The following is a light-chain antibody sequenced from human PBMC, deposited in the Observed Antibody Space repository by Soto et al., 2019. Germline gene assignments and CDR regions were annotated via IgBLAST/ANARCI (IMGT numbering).Light chain of an antibody. CDR1: SSDFAVYNY. CDR2: AVS. V-gene: IGLV2-14*01. CDR3: SSHNPIGTLQI. J-gene: IGLJ1*01. Sequence: QSALTQPASVSGSPGQSITISCTGTSSDFAVYNYVSWYQVHPGKAPKLMIYAVSTRTSGVSNRFSGSKPGNTASLTISGLQAEDEADYYCSSHNPIGTLQIFGPGTKVTVL.